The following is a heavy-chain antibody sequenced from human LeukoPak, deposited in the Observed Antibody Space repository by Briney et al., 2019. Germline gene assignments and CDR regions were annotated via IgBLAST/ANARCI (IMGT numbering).Heavy chain of an antibody. CDR2: ISAYNGNT. CDR1: GYTFTSYG. V-gene: IGHV1-18*01. D-gene: IGHD2-8*01. J-gene: IGHJ4*02. Sequence: ASVKVSCKASGYTFTSYGISWVRQAPGQGLEWMGWISAYNGNTNYAQKLQGRVTMTTDTSTSTAYMELRSLRSDDTAVYYCARAQYCSNCVCSLGRFDYWGQGTLVTVSS. CDR3: ARAQYCSNCVCSLGRFDY.